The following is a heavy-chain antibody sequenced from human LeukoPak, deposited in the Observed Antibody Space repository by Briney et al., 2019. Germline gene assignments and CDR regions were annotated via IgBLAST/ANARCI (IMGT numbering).Heavy chain of an antibody. J-gene: IGHJ3*02. Sequence: ASVKVSCKASGYTFTSYGISWVRQATGQGLEWMGWMNPNSGNTGYAQKFQGRVTITRNTSSSTAYMELSSLRSEDTAVYYCARGLGVDGAFDIWGQGTMVTVSS. D-gene: IGHD3-10*01. CDR3: ARGLGVDGAFDI. CDR2: MNPNSGNT. CDR1: GYTFTSYG. V-gene: IGHV1-8*03.